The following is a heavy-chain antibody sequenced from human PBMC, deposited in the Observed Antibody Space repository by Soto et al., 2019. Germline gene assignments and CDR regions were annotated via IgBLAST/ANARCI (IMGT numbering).Heavy chain of an antibody. V-gene: IGHV2-5*01. CDR3: AHGSGWLSVY. CDR1: GFSLSSTAVG. Sequence: QITLKESGPTLVKPTQTLTLTCTFSGFSLSSTAVGVNWIRQPPGKALEWLALIYWNDDNHYSPSLKSRLTVTKDTSKNHVVLTMTNMDPMDTATYYCAHGSGWLSVYWGQGTLVTVSS. CDR2: IYWNDDN. J-gene: IGHJ4*02. D-gene: IGHD6-19*01.